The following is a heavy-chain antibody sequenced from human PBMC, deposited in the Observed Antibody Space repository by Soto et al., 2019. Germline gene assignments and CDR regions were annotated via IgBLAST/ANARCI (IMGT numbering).Heavy chain of an antibody. CDR3: ARANYNWNHEY. CDR2: ISFSGDYI. D-gene: IGHD1-20*01. V-gene: IGHV3-21*01. J-gene: IGHJ4*02. Sequence: AGGSLRLSCAVSGFPLEKYGMNWVRQAPGKGLEWVSSISFSGDYIYYADSVKGRFTISXXXXXXSXYXQXXXLGVXDTALYFCARANYNWNHEYWGQGTQVTVSS. CDR1: GFPLEKYG.